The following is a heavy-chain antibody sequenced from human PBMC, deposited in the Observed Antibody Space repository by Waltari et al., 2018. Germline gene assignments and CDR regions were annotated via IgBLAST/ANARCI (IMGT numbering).Heavy chain of an antibody. CDR1: GGSISSYY. J-gene: IGHJ3*02. D-gene: IGHD3-3*01. Sequence: QVQLQESGPGLVKPSETLSLTCTVSGGSISSYYWSWIRQPPGKGLEWIGYIYYSGSTNHNPSLKSRVTISVDTSKNQFSLKLSSVTAADTAVYYCARVDFWSGRTFDIWGQGTMVTVSS. V-gene: IGHV4-59*01. CDR2: IYYSGST. CDR3: ARVDFWSGRTFDI.